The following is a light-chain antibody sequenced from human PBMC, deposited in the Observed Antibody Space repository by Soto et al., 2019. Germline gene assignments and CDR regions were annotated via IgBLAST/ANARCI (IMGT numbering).Light chain of an antibody. V-gene: IGLV1-40*01. Sequence: QPVLTQPPSVSGAPGQRVTISCTGSSSNIGAGYDVHWYQQLPGTAPKLLIYGNSNRPSGVPDRFSGSQSGTSASLAITGLQADDEADYDCQSYDSSLSVGVFGGGPKVTVL. CDR2: GNS. CDR1: SSNIGAGYD. CDR3: QSYDSSLSVGV. J-gene: IGLJ2*01.